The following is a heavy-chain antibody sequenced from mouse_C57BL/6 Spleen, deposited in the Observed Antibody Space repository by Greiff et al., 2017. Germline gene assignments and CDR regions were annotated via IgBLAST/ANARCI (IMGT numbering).Heavy chain of an antibody. CDR3: TSGGLRRGGFLFDY. V-gene: IGHV5-9-1*02. CDR2: ISSGGDYI. Sequence: EVKVVESGEGLVKPGGSLKLSCAASGFTFSSYAMSWVRQTPEKRLEWVAYISSGGDYIYYADTVKGRFTISRDNARNTLYLQMSSLKSEDTAMYYCTSGGLRRGGFLFDYWGQGTTLTVSS. D-gene: IGHD2-2*01. CDR1: GFTFSSYA. J-gene: IGHJ2*01.